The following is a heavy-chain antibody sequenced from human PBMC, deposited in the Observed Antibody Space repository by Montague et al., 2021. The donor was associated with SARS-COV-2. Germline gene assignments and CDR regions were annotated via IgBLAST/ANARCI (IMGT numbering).Heavy chain of an antibody. CDR1: GGPVSSYYW. J-gene: IGHJ6*02. V-gene: IGHV2-70*11. Sequence: TLSLTCTVSGGPVSSYYWSWIRQPPGKALEWLARIDWDDDKYYSTSLKTRLTISKDTSKNQVVLTMTNMDPVDTATYYCARTHYDILPGYYYDMDVWGQGTTVTVSS. CDR3: ARTHYDILPGYYYDMDV. CDR2: IDWDDDK. D-gene: IGHD3-9*01.